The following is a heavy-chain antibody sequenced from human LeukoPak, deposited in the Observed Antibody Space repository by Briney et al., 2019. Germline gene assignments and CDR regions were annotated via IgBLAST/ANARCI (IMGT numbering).Heavy chain of an antibody. D-gene: IGHD3-3*01. V-gene: IGHV3-23*01. CDR2: ISGSGSST. J-gene: IGHJ4*02. CDR1: GFTFSSYA. Sequence: GGSLRLSCAASGFTFSSYAMSWVRQAPGKGLEWVSAISGSGSSTYYADSVKGRFTVSRDNSKNTLYLQMNSLRAEDTAVYYCAKSGYDFWSGYYGYWGQGTLVTVSS. CDR3: AKSGYDFWSGYYGY.